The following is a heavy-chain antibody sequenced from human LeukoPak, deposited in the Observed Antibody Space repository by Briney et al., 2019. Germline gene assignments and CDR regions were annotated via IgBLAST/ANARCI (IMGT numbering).Heavy chain of an antibody. CDR2: MWDDGTNE. J-gene: IGHJ4*02. D-gene: IGHD4-17*01. CDR3: AKDRLREGTVITLDF. V-gene: IGHV3-33*06. CDR1: GFNFGIYG. Sequence: PGRSLRLSCTASGFNFGIYGMHWVRQAPGKGLEWVAVMWDDGTNEYYVESVKGRFTISRDNGKRTLYLQMNSLRVEDTAVYYCAKDRLREGTVITLDFWGQGTLVTVSS.